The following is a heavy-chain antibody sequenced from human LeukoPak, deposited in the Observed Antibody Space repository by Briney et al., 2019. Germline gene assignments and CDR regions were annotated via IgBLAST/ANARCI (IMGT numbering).Heavy chain of an antibody. V-gene: IGHV4-30-4*08. D-gene: IGHD4-17*01. J-gene: IGHJ5*02. CDR3: AGTRTTVTTFWFDP. CDR1: GGSISSGDYY. Sequence: SETLSLTCTVSGGSISSGDYYWSWIRQPPGKGLEWIGYIYYSGSTYYNPSLKSRVTISVDTSKNQFSLKLSSVSAADTAVYYCAGTRTTVTTFWFDPWGQGTLATVSS. CDR2: IYYSGST.